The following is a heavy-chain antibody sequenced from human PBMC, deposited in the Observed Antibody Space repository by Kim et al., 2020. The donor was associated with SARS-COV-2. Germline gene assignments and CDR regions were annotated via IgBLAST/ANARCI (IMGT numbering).Heavy chain of an antibody. D-gene: IGHD2-2*01. CDR2: ISGSGGST. J-gene: IGHJ5*02. CDR3: ARDIVVVRVESWFDP. Sequence: GGSLRLSCAASGFTFSSYAMSWVRQAPGKGLEWVSAISGSGGSTYYADSVKGRFTISRDNSKNTLYLQMNSLRAEDTAVYYCARDIVVVRVESWFDPWGQGTLVTVSS. CDR1: GFTFSSYA. V-gene: IGHV3-23*01.